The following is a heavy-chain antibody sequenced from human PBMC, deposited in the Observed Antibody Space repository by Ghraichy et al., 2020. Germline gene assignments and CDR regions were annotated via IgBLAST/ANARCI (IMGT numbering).Heavy chain of an antibody. CDR2: IWSTDGST. D-gene: IGHD2-2*01. J-gene: IGHJ4*02. CDR3: AKGICSSTSCSYCFDY. Sequence: GESLNISCAASGFTFSSYAMSWVRQAPGKGLEWVSGIWSTDGSTYYTDSVKGRFTISRDSSKNTVCLQMNSLRAEDTAIYYCAKGICSSTSCSYCFDYWGQGTLVTVSS. CDR1: GFTFSSYA. V-gene: IGHV3-23*01.